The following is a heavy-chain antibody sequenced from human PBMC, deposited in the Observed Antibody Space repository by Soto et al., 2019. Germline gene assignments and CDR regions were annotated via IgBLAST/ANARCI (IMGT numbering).Heavy chain of an antibody. J-gene: IGHJ4*02. CDR1: GGSISSYY. V-gene: IGHV4-59*01. D-gene: IGHD6-6*01. CDR2: IYYSGST. Sequence: SETLSLTCTVSGGSISSYYWSWIRQPPGKGLEWIGYIYYSGSTNYNPSLKSRVTISVDTSKNQFSLKLSSVTAADTAVYYCARDSGPYSSSSHFDYWGQGTLVTSPQ. CDR3: ARDSGPYSSSSHFDY.